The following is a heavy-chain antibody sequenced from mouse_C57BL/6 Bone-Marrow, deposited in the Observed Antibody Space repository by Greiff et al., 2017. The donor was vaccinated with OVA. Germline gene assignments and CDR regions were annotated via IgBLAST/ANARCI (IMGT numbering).Heavy chain of an antibody. CDR2: IHPNSGST. CDR1: GYTFTSYW. D-gene: IGHD1-3*01. CDR3: ARYPLSGWYFDV. Sequence: QVHVKQPGAELVKPGASVKLSCKASGYTFTSYWMHWVKQRPGQGLEWIGMIHPNSGSTNYNEKFKSKATLTVDKSSSTAYMQLSSLTSEDSAVYYCARYPLSGWYFDVWGTGTTVTVSS. V-gene: IGHV1-64*01. J-gene: IGHJ1*03.